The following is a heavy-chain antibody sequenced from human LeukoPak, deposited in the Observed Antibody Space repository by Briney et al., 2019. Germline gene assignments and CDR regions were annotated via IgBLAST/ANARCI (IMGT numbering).Heavy chain of an antibody. CDR3: AREKLVESLLYYYDSSGYLY. D-gene: IGHD3-22*01. CDR2: INSDGSST. CDR1: GFTFSSYW. V-gene: IGHV3-74*01. J-gene: IGHJ4*02. Sequence: GGSLRLSCAASGFTFSSYWMHWVRQAPGKGLVWVSRINSDGSSTSYADSVKGRFTISRDNAKNTLYLQMNSLRAEDTAVYYCAREKLVESLLYYYDSSGYLYWGQGTLVTVSS.